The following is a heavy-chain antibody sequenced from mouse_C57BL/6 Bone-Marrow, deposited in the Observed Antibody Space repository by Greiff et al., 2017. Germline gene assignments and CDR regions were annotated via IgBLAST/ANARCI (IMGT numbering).Heavy chain of an antibody. CDR3: ARHHYYYYGSSYAMDY. CDR2: ISNGGGST. J-gene: IGHJ4*01. CDR1: GFTFSDYY. D-gene: IGHD1-1*01. Sequence: EVNVVESGGGLVQPGGSLKLSCAASGFTFSDYYMYWVRQTPEKRLEWVAYISNGGGSTYYPDTVKGRFTISRDNAKNTLYLQMSRLKSEDTAMYYCARHHYYYYGSSYAMDYWGQGTSVTVPS. V-gene: IGHV5-12*01.